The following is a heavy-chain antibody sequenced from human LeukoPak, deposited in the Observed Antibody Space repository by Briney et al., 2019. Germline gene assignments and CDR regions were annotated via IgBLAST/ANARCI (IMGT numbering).Heavy chain of an antibody. CDR3: ARDEGHYGSAYGMDV. CDR2: IYYSGST. CDR1: GGSIRGHY. V-gene: IGHV4-59*11. J-gene: IGHJ6*02. Sequence: SETLSLTCTVSGGSIRGHYWSWIRQPPGKGLEWIGYIYYSGSTNYNPSLKSRVTISVDTSKNQFSLKLSSVTAADTAVYYCARDEGHYGSAYGMDVWGQGTTVTVSS. D-gene: IGHD3-10*01.